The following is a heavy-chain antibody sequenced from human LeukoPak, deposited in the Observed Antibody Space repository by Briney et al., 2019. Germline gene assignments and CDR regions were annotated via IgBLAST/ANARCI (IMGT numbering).Heavy chain of an antibody. J-gene: IGHJ5*02. CDR3: ARDRFTIFGVVREGHWFDP. Sequence: SETLSPSSTVSGGSISSYYWSWVRHPPGKGLEWIGYIYYSGSTNYNPSLKSRVTISVETSKNQFSLKLSSVTAADTAVYYCARDRFTIFGVVREGHWFDPWGQGTLVTVSS. V-gene: IGHV4-59*01. CDR1: GGSISSYY. D-gene: IGHD3-3*01. CDR2: IYYSGST.